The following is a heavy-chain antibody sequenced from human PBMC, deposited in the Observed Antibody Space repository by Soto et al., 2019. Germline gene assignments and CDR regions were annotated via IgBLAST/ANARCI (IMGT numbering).Heavy chain of an antibody. CDR1: GYTFTNYD. CDR2: MNPNSGST. Sequence: QVKLMQSGAEVKKPGASAKVSCKASGYTFTNYDITWVRQAPGQGLEWMGWMNPNSGSTAYAQKFQGRVTMTRNTSISTAYMELSSLRSEDAAVYYCARGGPVTGHDFDYWGQGTLVALSS. CDR3: ARGGPVTGHDFDY. V-gene: IGHV1-8*02. J-gene: IGHJ4*02. D-gene: IGHD6-19*01.